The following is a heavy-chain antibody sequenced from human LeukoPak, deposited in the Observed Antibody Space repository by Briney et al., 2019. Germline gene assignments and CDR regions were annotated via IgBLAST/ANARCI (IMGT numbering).Heavy chain of an antibody. Sequence: GGSLRLSCAASGFTFSSYAMSWVRQAPGKGLEWVSVISGGGDSTFYADSVKGRFTISRDNSKNTLYLQMNSLRAEDTAVYYCARGGKLPYYYGMDVWGQGTTVTVSS. V-gene: IGHV3-23*01. CDR1: GFTFSSYA. CDR3: ARGGKLPYYYGMDV. D-gene: IGHD1-26*01. J-gene: IGHJ6*02. CDR2: ISGGGDST.